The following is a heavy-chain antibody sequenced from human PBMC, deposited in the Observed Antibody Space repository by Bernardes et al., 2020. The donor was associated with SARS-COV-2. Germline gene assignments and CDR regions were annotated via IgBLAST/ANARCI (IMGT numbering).Heavy chain of an antibody. D-gene: IGHD6-13*01. Sequence: SETLSLTCGVSGASLSGDYWTWIRQPPGKGLEWIGEINRSGTVNYSPPLRSRLAMSVDTSKNQFSLELKSVTAADTAVYFCARVPRFTSSWPDGFDLWGQGTLVTVSS. J-gene: IGHJ3*01. CDR2: INRSGTV. CDR3: ARVPRFTSSWPDGFDL. V-gene: IGHV4-34*01. CDR1: GASLSGDY.